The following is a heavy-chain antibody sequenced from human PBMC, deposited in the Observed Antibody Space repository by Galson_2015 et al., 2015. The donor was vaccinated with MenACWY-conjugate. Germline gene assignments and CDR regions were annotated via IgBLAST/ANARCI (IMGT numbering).Heavy chain of an antibody. Sequence: SLRLSCAASGFTFSDAWMNWVRQAPGKGLEWVGRIKTTPEGGTTDYAAPVKGRFTISRDDSKNTLYLQMNSLNTEDTAVYYCTTGRVLTAADTPQGNYYYYYMDVWGKGTPVTVSS. J-gene: IGHJ6*03. D-gene: IGHD2-2*01. CDR1: GFTFSDAW. CDR2: IKTTPEGGTT. CDR3: TTGRVLTAADTPQGNYYYYYMDV. V-gene: IGHV3-15*07.